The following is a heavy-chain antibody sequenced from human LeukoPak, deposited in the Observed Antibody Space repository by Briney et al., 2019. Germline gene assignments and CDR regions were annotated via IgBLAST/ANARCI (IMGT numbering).Heavy chain of an antibody. V-gene: IGHV1-18*01. Sequence: ASVTLSCKASGYDFSIYGISWVRQAPGQGLEFMGWISVSTGNTNYAQKLQGRVTMTTDTSTDTAYMELRSLSSDDTALYFCVREVGSTRVEFAFWGQGTLVTVSS. CDR3: VREVGSTRVEFAF. CDR1: GYDFSIYG. J-gene: IGHJ4*02. D-gene: IGHD1-26*01. CDR2: ISVSTGNT.